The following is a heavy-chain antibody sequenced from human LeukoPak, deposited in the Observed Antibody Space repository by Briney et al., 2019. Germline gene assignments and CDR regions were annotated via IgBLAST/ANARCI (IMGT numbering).Heavy chain of an antibody. V-gene: IGHV3-64*01. CDR3: ARDPVSRGYEDYYYMDV. J-gene: IGHJ6*03. Sequence: QPGGSLRLSCAASGFTFSSYAMHWVRQAPGKGLEYVSAISSNGGSTYYANSVKGRFTISRDNSKNTLYLQMGSLRAEDMAVYYCARDPVSRGYEDYYYMDVWGKGTTVTVSS. CDR1: GFTFSSYA. CDR2: ISSNGGST. D-gene: IGHD3-10*01.